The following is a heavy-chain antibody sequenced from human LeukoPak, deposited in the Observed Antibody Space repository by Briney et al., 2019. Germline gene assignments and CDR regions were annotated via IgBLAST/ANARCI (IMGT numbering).Heavy chain of an antibody. CDR1: GYTFTSYG. V-gene: IGHV1-18*01. D-gene: IGHD4-17*01. CDR3: ARALGNDYGDYEGDDY. J-gene: IGHJ4*02. CDR2: NSAYNGNT. Sequence: ASVKVSCKASGYTFTSYGISWVRQAPGQGLEWMGWNSAYNGNTNYAQKLQGRVTMTTDTSTSTAYMELRSLRSDDTAVYYCARALGNDYGDYEGDDYWGQGTLVTVSS.